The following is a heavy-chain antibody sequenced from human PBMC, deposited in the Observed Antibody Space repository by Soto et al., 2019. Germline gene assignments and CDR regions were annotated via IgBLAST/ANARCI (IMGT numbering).Heavy chain of an antibody. J-gene: IGHJ4*02. D-gene: IGHD3-22*01. Sequence: QVQLQESGPGLVKPSQTLSLTCTVSGDSVSGGDSYWSWIRQPPGKALEWIGYTSFSGYTSYTPSINSRVTISVDMSKSQFSLRLTSVTAADTAIYYCVRGGNPYHYATSGPGTFDKWGQGTLVSVSS. CDR2: TSFSGYT. CDR1: GDSVSGGDSY. V-gene: IGHV4-30-4*01. CDR3: VRGGNPYHYATSGPGTFDK.